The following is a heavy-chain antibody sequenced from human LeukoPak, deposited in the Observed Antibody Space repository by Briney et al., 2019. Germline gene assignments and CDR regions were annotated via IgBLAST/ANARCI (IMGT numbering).Heavy chain of an antibody. CDR1: GFTVSSNY. V-gene: IGHV3-66*01. Sequence: GGSQRLSCAASGFTVSSNYMSWVRQAPGKGLEWVSVIYSGGSTYYADSVKGRFTISRDNSKNTLYLQMNSLRAEDTAVYYCARNRGPIFGVDWGQGTLVTVSS. J-gene: IGHJ4*02. CDR3: ARNRGPIFGVD. D-gene: IGHD3-3*01. CDR2: IYSGGST.